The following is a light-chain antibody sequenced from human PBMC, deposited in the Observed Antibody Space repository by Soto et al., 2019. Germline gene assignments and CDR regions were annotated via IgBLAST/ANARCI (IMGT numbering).Light chain of an antibody. V-gene: IGLV2-14*01. J-gene: IGLJ2*01. CDR3: WSYAGNTIFV. CDR1: SSDVGGYNY. Sequence: QSVLTQPASVSGSPGQSITISCTGTSSDVGGYNYVSWYQQYPGKAPTLMIYEVVNRPSGVSNRFSGSKSGNTASLTISGLQAEDEAYYYCWSYAGNTIFVFGGGTQLTVL. CDR2: EVV.